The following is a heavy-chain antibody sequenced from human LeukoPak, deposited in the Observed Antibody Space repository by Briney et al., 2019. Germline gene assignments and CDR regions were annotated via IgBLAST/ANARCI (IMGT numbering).Heavy chain of an antibody. CDR2: VYYSGST. CDR1: GGSISDYY. J-gene: IGHJ3*02. CDR3: ARDRYYYGSGRYYTDDAFDI. D-gene: IGHD3-10*01. V-gene: IGHV4-30-4*01. Sequence: SETLSLTCTVSGGSISDYYRGWIRQPPGKGLEWIGYVYYSGSTYYNPSLKSRVTISVDTSKNQFSLKLGSVTAADTAVYYCARDRYYYGSGRYYTDDAFDIWGQGTMVTVSS.